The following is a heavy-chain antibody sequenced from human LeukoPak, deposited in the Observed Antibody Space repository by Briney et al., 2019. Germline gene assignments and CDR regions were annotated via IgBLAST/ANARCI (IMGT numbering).Heavy chain of an antibody. Sequence: PSETLSLTCAVYGGSFSGCYWSWIRQPPGKGLEWIGEINHSGSTNYNPSLKSRVTISVDTSKNQFSLKLSSVTAADTAVYYCARDKWRVYGMDVWGQGTTVTVSS. CDR1: GGSFSGCY. D-gene: IGHD2-8*01. CDR3: ARDKWRVYGMDV. CDR2: INHSGST. J-gene: IGHJ6*02. V-gene: IGHV4-34*01.